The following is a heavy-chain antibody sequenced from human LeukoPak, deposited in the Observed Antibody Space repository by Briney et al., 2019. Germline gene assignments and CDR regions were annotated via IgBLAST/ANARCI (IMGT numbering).Heavy chain of an antibody. J-gene: IGHJ4*02. D-gene: IGHD3-10*01. CDR1: GGPINSSSYY. Sequence: SETLSLTCTVSGGPINSSSYYWGWIRQPPGEALEWNGSIYHSGYSCYNPSLKSRVTISVDTSKSQFSLKLSSVTAADTAVYYCARSSMFRGVTVDYWGQGSLVTVSS. CDR2: IYHSGYS. CDR3: ARSSMFRGVTVDY. V-gene: IGHV4-39*01.